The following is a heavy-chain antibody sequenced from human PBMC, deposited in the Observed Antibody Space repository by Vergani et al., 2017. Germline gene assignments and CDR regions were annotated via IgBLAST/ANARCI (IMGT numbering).Heavy chain of an antibody. Sequence: QLQLQESGPGLVKPSETLSLTCTVSGGSISSSSYYWGWIRQPPGKGLEWIGSIYYSGSTYYNPSLKSRVTISVDTSKNQFSLKLSSVTAADTAVYYCARTLVGQQLEGWFDPWGQGTLVTVSS. CDR2: IYYSGST. V-gene: IGHV4-39*07. D-gene: IGHD6-13*01. CDR1: GGSISSSSYY. CDR3: ARTLVGQQLEGWFDP. J-gene: IGHJ5*02.